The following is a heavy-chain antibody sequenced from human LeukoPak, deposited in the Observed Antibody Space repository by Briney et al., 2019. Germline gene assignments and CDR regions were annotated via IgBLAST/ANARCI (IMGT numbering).Heavy chain of an antibody. V-gene: IGHV3-23*01. CDR2: ISGSGGST. CDR1: GFTFSSYE. CDR3: AKDGYYYDSSGYFRVY. D-gene: IGHD3-22*01. J-gene: IGHJ4*02. Sequence: PGGSLRLSCAASGFTFSSYEMNWVRQAPGKGLEWVSAISGSGGSTYYADSVKGRFTISRDNSKNTLYLQMNSLRAEDTAVYYCAKDGYYYDSSGYFRVYWGQGTLVTVSS.